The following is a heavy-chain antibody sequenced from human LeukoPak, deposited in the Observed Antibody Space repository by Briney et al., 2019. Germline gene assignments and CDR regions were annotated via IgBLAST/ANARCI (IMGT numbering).Heavy chain of an antibody. J-gene: IGHJ5*02. D-gene: IGHD1-26*01. CDR2: INPSGDNT. CDR3: ARDNSQGDSAWWFDP. Sequence: ASVKVSCKASGYTFTSYYMHWVRQAPGQGLEWMGIINPSGDNTWYAQKFQGRVTMTRDMATSTDYMEVSSLKSEDTAVYYCARDNSQGDSAWWFDPWGQGTLVTVPS. V-gene: IGHV1-46*01. CDR1: GYTFTSYY.